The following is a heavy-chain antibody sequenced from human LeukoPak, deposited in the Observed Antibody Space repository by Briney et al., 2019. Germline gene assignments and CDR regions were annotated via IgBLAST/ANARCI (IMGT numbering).Heavy chain of an antibody. D-gene: IGHD5-18*01. CDR3: ARVGAVYSYGYDY. CDR1: GFTFSSYS. J-gene: IGHJ4*02. Sequence: PGGSLRLSCAASGFTFSSYSMNWVRQAPGKGLEWVSSISSSSSYIYYADSVKGRFTISRDNAKNSLYLQMNSRRAEDTAVYYCARVGAVYSYGYDYWGQGTLVTVSS. CDR2: ISSSSSYI. V-gene: IGHV3-21*01.